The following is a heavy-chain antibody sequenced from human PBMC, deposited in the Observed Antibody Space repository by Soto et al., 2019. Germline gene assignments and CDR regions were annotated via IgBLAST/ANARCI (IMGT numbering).Heavy chain of an antibody. CDR1: GGSISSSSYY. D-gene: IGHD2-15*01. V-gene: IGHV4-39*01. CDR2: IYYSGST. CDR3: ARQVAATPHLMLDDI. J-gene: IGHJ3*02. Sequence: SETLSLTCTVSGGSISSSSYYWGWIRQPPGKGLEWIGSIYYSGSTYYNPSLKSRVTISVDTSKNQFSLKLSSVTAADTAVYYCARQVAATPHLMLDDIWGQGTMVTVSS.